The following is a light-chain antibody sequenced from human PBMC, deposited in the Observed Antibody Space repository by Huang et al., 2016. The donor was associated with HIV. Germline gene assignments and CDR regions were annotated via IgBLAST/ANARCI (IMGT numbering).Light chain of an antibody. CDR3: QQYNNWPRT. CDR2: DAS. Sequence: EMVMTQSPDTLSVSLGERATLSCRASQGVGSNLAWYQQKPGQAPRLLIYDASTRVAGIPARFSGSGSETAFTLTSRSLQSEDFAVYYCQQYNNWPRTFGQGTKLEIK. CDR1: QGVGSN. V-gene: IGKV3-15*01. J-gene: IGKJ2*01.